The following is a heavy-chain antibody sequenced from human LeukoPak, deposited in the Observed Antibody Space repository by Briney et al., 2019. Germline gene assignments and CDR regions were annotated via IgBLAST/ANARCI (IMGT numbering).Heavy chain of an antibody. CDR3: ARVPADWQTDFDY. CDR1: SGSFSGYY. D-gene: IGHD3/OR15-3a*01. J-gene: IGHJ4*02. Sequence: PSETLSLTCAVYSGSFSGYYWSWIRQPPGKGLEWIGEINHSGSTNYNPSLKSRVTISVDTSKNQFSLKLSSVTAADTAVYYCARVPADWQTDFDYWGQGTLVTVSS. CDR2: INHSGST. V-gene: IGHV4-34*01.